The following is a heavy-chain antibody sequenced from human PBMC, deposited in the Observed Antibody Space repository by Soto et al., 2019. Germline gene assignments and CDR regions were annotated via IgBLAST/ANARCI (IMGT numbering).Heavy chain of an antibody. J-gene: IGHJ4*02. V-gene: IGHV4-59*01. D-gene: IGHD3-22*01. CDR1: GGSMNSYY. CDR3: ARDRGGYYSDY. Sequence: PSETLSLTCTVSGGSMNSYYWTWIRQPPGKGLEWSGYIYYSGSTNYNPSLKSRVSISVDTSKSQFSLKLTSVTAADTAVYYCARDRGGYYSDYWGQGTLVTVS. CDR2: IYYSGST.